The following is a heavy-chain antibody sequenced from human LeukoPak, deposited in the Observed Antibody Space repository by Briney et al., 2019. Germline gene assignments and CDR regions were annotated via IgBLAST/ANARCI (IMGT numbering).Heavy chain of an antibody. CDR1: GYTFTGYY. D-gene: IGHD2-21*02. V-gene: IGHV1-2*02. J-gene: IGHJ5*02. CDR2: INPNSGGT. Sequence: GASVKVSCKASGYTFTGYYMHWVRQAPGQGLEWMGWINPNSGGTNYAQKFQGRVTMTRDTSISTAYMELSRLRSDDTAVYYCASGGRPGRVVTRFDPWGQGTLVTVSS. CDR3: ASGGRPGRVVTRFDP.